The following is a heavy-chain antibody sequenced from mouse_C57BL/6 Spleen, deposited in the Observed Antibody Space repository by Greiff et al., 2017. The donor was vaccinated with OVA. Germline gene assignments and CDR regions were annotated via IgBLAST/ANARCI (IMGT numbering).Heavy chain of an antibody. D-gene: IGHD2-1*01. CDR2: IYPGDGDT. CDR3: ARDYYGNYGWYFDV. V-gene: IGHV1-82*01. CDR1: GYAFSSSW. J-gene: IGHJ1*03. Sequence: QVQLQQSGPELVKPGASVKISCKASGYAFSSSWMNWVKQRPGKGLEWIGRIYPGDGDTNYNGKFKGKATLTAYKSSSTAYMQLSSLTSEDSAVYFCARDYYGNYGWYFDVWGTGTTVTVSS.